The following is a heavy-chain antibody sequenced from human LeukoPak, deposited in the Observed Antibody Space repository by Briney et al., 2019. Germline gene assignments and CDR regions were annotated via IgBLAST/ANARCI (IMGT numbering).Heavy chain of an antibody. CDR3: AKALRGGNYYDSSGFDY. Sequence: GGSLRLSCAASGFTFRSYEMNWVRQAPGKGLEWVAVISYDGSNKYYADSVKGRFTISRDNSKNTLYLQMNSLRAEDTAVYYCAKALRGGNYYDSSGFDYWGQGTLVTVSS. V-gene: IGHV3-30*18. CDR1: GFTFRSYE. J-gene: IGHJ4*02. D-gene: IGHD3-22*01. CDR2: ISYDGSNK.